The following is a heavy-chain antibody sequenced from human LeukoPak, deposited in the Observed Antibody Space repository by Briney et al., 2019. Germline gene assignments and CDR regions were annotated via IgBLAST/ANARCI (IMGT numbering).Heavy chain of an antibody. D-gene: IGHD3-22*01. Sequence: GASVKVSCKASGYTFTGYYMHWVRQAPGQGLEWMGWINPNSGGTNYAQKLQGRVTMARDTSISTAYMELSRLRSDDTAVYYCARGYYDSSGYYFDYWGQGTLVTVSS. CDR3: ARGYYDSSGYYFDY. J-gene: IGHJ4*02. CDR2: INPNSGGT. V-gene: IGHV1-2*02. CDR1: GYTFTGYY.